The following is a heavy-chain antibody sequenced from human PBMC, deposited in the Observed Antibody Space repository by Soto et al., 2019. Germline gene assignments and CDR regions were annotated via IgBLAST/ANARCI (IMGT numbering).Heavy chain of an antibody. J-gene: IGHJ6*02. V-gene: IGHV4-59*08. CDR2: VYYTGDT. Sequence: QVQLQQSGPRLVKPSETLSLTCTVSSGPDRSHNWGWIRQPPGRGLEWIGYVYYTGDTAYNPSRRGRGNIAADTATNHISLTPNSVAPAEPGVYYCVRQGIDYLHGLVDVWGQGTTVSVSS. CDR3: VRQGIDYLHGLVDV. D-gene: IGHD4-17*01. CDR1: SGPDRSHN.